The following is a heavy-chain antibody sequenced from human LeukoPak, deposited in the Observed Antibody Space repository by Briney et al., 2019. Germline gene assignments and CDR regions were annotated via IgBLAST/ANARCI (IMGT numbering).Heavy chain of an antibody. J-gene: IGHJ6*03. CDR3: ARGTGLGLRPYYYIDV. CDR1: GGTFSSYA. V-gene: IGHV1-69*05. D-gene: IGHD1-7*01. CDR2: IIPIFGTA. Sequence: ASVKVSCKASGGTFSSYAISWVRQAPGQGLGWMGGIIPIFGTANYAQKFQGRVTITTDESTSTAYMELSILRSEDTAVYYCARGTGLGLRPYYYIDVWGKGTTVTVSS.